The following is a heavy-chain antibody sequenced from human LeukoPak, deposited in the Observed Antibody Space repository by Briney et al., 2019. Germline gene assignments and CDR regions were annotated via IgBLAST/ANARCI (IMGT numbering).Heavy chain of an antibody. D-gene: IGHD3-10*01. V-gene: IGHV1-8*01. CDR3: ARGRMVRGVTWWFDP. CDR1: GYTFTSYD. CDR2: MNPNSGNT. Sequence: ASVKVSCKAPGYTFTSYDMSWVRKATGQGLEWMGWMNPNSGNTGYAQKFQGRVTMTRNTSISTAYMELSSLRSEDTAVYYCARGRMVRGVTWWFDPWGQGTLVTVSS. J-gene: IGHJ5*02.